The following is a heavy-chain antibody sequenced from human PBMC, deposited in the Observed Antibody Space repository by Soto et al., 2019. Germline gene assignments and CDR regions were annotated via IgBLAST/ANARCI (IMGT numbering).Heavy chain of an antibody. D-gene: IGHD3-10*01. CDR2: ISTYTGNT. Sequence: QVHLVQSGAEVKKPGASVKVSCKASGYTFTNYDINWVRQAPGQGLEWMGWISTYTGNTNYAQKLQGRVTMTTDTSTSTAYMELRSLRADDTAVYCCARGYYYGSGRPTPGGMDVWGQGTTVTGSS. CDR1: GYTFTNYD. J-gene: IGHJ6*02. CDR3: ARGYYYGSGRPTPGGMDV. V-gene: IGHV1-18*01.